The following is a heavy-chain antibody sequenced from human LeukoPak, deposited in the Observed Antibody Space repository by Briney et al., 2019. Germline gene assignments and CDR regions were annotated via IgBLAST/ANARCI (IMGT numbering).Heavy chain of an antibody. D-gene: IGHD5-18*01. Sequence: GASVKVSCKASGYTFTSYAMHWVRQAPGQRLEWMGWINAGNGNTKYSQKFQGRVTITRDTSASTACMELSSLRSEDTAVYYCARVVDVNSYGLFDYWGQGTLVTVSS. CDR2: INAGNGNT. CDR3: ARVVDVNSYGLFDY. CDR1: GYTFTSYA. V-gene: IGHV1-3*01. J-gene: IGHJ4*02.